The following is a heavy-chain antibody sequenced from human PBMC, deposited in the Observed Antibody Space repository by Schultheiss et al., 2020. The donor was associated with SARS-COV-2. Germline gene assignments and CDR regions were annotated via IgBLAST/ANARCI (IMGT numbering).Heavy chain of an antibody. CDR2: ITHDGRTT. D-gene: IGHD5-12*01. J-gene: IGHJ6*03. V-gene: IGHV3-74*03. Sequence: VGSLRLSCEASGFAFSNYWMYWVRQAPGKGLVWVSLITHDGRTTKYADSVKGRFTVSRDNSKNTLYLQMNSLRAEDTAVYYCAKDAYSHTYSYYHYCMDVWGKGTTVTVSS. CDR3: AKDAYSHTYSYYHYCMDV. CDR1: GFAFSNYW.